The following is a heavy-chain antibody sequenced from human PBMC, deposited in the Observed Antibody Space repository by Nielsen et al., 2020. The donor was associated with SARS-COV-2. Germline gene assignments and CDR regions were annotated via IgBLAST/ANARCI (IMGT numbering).Heavy chain of an antibody. D-gene: IGHD6-13*01. J-gene: IGHJ6*02. V-gene: IGHV3-74*01. CDR2: INSDGSST. CDR3: ARGGTQQLVHYGMDV. CDR1: GFTFSSYW. Sequence: GGSLRLSCAASGFTFSSYWMSWVRQAPGKGLVWVSRINSDGSSTSYADSVKGRFTISRDNAKNTLYLQMNSLRAEDTAVYYCARGGTQQLVHYGMDVWGQGTTVTVSS.